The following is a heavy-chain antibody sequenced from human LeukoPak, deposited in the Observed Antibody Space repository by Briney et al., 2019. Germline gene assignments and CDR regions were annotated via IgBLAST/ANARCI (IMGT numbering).Heavy chain of an antibody. Sequence: ASVKVSCKASGYTFTSYGISWVRQAPGQGLEWMRWISAYNGNTNYAQKLQGRVTMTTDTSTSTAYMELRSLRSDDTAVYYCARVRILTGYHDHWGQGTLVTVSS. CDR1: GYTFTSYG. V-gene: IGHV1-18*01. CDR3: ARVRILTGYHDH. D-gene: IGHD3-9*01. CDR2: ISAYNGNT. J-gene: IGHJ4*02.